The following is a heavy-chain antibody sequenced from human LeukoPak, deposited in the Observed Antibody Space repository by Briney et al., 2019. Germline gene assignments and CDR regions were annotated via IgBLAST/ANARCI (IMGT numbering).Heavy chain of an antibody. J-gene: IGHJ4*02. CDR3: AKGAGNFDWSYHDY. CDR1: RFTFSSYA. V-gene: IGHV3-23*01. CDR2: ISGSGGTT. Sequence: GGSLRLSCAASRFTFSSYAMSWVRQAPGKGLEWVSAISGSGGTTYNADSVKGRFTISRDNSKSTLYLQLNSLGAEDTAVYYCAKGAGNFDWSYHDYWGQGTLVTVSS. D-gene: IGHD3-9*01.